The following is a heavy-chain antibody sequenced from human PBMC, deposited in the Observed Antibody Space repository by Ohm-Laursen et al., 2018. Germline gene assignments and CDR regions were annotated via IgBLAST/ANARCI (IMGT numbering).Heavy chain of an antibody. Sequence: GSLRLSCTASGFIFSNYAMTWVRQAPGKGLEWVSAISRSGDSTYYADSVKGRFTISRDNSKNTLYLQMNSLRAEDTALYYCARTTQYGEFIPWYFDLWGRGTLVTVSS. CDR2: ISRSGDST. D-gene: IGHD4-17*01. CDR1: GFIFSNYA. J-gene: IGHJ2*01. V-gene: IGHV3-23*01. CDR3: ARTTQYGEFIPWYFDL.